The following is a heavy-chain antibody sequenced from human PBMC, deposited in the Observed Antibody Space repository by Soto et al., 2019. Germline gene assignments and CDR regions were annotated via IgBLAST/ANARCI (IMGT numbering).Heavy chain of an antibody. V-gene: IGHV4-61*01. CDR2: VYHTGRT. Sequence: PSGTPSLTCTVSGGSFKSGSYSLSWIRQPPGKGLEWIGYVYHTGRTSYNPSLKSRVSISMDTSKNQFSLNLDSVTAADTAVYFCARDFAYFDSWGQGTLVTVSS. CDR3: ARDFAYFDS. D-gene: IGHD3-3*01. J-gene: IGHJ4*02. CDR1: GGSFKSGSYS.